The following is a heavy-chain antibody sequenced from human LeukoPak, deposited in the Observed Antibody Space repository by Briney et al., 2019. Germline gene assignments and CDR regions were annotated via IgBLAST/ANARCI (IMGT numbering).Heavy chain of an antibody. D-gene: IGHD6-6*01. Sequence: SETLSLTCTVSGGSISSYYWSWIRQPPGKGLEWIGYIYYSGSTNYNPSLKSRVTISVDTSKNQFSLKLSSVTAADTAVYYCARSGIPSEMSLKGFGIAARPSPLDYWGQGTLVTVSS. CDR1: GGSISSYY. V-gene: IGHV4-59*01. CDR2: IYYSGST. CDR3: ARSGIPSEMSLKGFGIAARPSPLDY. J-gene: IGHJ4*02.